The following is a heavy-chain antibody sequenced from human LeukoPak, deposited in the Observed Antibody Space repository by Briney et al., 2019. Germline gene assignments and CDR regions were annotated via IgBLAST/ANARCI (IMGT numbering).Heavy chain of an antibody. CDR2: IKQDGSEK. V-gene: IGHV3-7*03. D-gene: IGHD3-10*01. CDR3: ARSTSFGEFSAESIDY. Sequence: GGSLRLSCAASGFTLSSYWMSWVRQAPGNGLEWVANIKQDGSEKYYVDSVKGRFTISRDNAKNSLYLQMNSLRAEDTAVYYCARSTSFGEFSAESIDYWGQGTLVTVSS. J-gene: IGHJ4*02. CDR1: GFTLSSYW.